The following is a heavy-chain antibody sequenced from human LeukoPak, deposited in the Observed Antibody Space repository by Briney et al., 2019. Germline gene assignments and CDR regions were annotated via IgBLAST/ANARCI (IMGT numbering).Heavy chain of an antibody. CDR1: GFTFSSYW. Sequence: QPGGSLRLSCAASGFTFSSYWMSWVRQAPGKGLEWVANIKQDGSEKYYVDSVKGRFTISRDNANNSLYLQMNTLRVEDTAIYYCARTIVGATVDWYFDLWGRGTPVTVSS. V-gene: IGHV3-7*01. D-gene: IGHD1-26*01. CDR2: IKQDGSEK. J-gene: IGHJ2*01. CDR3: ARTIVGATVDWYFDL.